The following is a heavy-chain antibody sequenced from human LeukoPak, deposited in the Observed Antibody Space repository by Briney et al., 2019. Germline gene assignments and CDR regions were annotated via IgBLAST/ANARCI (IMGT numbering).Heavy chain of an antibody. V-gene: IGHV4-39*07. D-gene: IGHD5-18*01. J-gene: IGHJ5*02. CDR2: IYYSGTT. CDR3: AKGAGGFSYYNWFDP. CDR1: GGSISSSPYY. Sequence: PSETLSLTCTVSGGSISSSPYYWGWIRQPPGKGLEWIGSIYYSGTTHYSPSLESRVTISVDTSKNQFSLKLASVTAADTAIYYCAKGAGGFSYYNWFDPWGQGTLVTVSS.